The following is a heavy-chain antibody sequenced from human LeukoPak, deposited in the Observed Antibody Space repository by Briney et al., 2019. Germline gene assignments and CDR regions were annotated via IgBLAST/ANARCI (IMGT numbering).Heavy chain of an antibody. J-gene: IGHJ6*02. D-gene: IGHD3-9*01. V-gene: IGHV4-39*01. CDR2: IYYSGNT. Sequence: SETLSLTCIISGGSISTSTYYWGWIRQPPGEGLQWIGSIYYSGNTYYNSSLKSRVTISVDTSTSQFSLRLSSVTAADTAVYYCARGDITISYYGMDVWGQGTTVTVSS. CDR1: GGSISTSTYY. CDR3: ARGDITISYYGMDV.